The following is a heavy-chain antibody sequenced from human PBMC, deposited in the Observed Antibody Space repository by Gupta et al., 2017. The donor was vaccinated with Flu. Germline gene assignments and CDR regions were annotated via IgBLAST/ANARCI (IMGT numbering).Heavy chain of an antibody. CDR1: GYTFTGYY. J-gene: IGHJ6*02. Sequence: QVQLVQSGAEVKKPGASVKVSGKASGYTFTGYYMHWVRQAPGQGFEGMGWINPNSGGTNYAQKFQGRVTMTRDTSISTAYMELSRLRSDDTAVYYCARDLESRGGEVDRYSYGKYYYGMDVWGQGTTVTVSS. CDR3: ARDLESRGGEVDRYSYGKYYYGMDV. D-gene: IGHD5-18*01. V-gene: IGHV1-2*02. CDR2: INPNSGGT.